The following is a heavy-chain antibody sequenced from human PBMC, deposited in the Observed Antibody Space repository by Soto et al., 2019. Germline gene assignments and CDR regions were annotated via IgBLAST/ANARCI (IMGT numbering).Heavy chain of an antibody. CDR1: GGTFSSYA. CDR3: ARHVPAAGYYYGMDV. J-gene: IGHJ6*02. CDR2: IIPIFGTA. Sequence: QVQLVQSGAEVKKPGSSVKVSCKASGGTFSSYAISWVRQAPGQGLEWMGGIIPIFGTANYAQKFQGRVTLTADESTSTAYMELSSLISEATAVYYCARHVPAAGYYYGMDVWGQGTTGTVSS. V-gene: IGHV1-69*12. D-gene: IGHD2-2*01.